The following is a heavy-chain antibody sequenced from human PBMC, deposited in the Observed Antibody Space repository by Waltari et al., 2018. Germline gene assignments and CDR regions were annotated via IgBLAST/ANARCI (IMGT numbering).Heavy chain of an antibody. CDR2: IRSKAYGGTT. V-gene: IGHV3-49*04. CDR1: GFNFGDHA. D-gene: IGHD3-3*01. Sequence: EVQLVESGGGLVQPGRSLRLSCAASGFNFGDHAMSWVRQAPGRGLEWVGFIRSKAYGGTTEYAASVKGRFTISRDDSESVVYLQMNSLKTEDTAIYYCARSANYDFWSRAFDIWGQGTMVTVSS. CDR3: ARSANYDFWSRAFDI. J-gene: IGHJ3*02.